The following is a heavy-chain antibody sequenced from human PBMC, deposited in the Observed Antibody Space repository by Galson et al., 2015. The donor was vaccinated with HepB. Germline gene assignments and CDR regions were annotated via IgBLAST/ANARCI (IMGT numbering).Heavy chain of an antibody. D-gene: IGHD3-10*01. Sequence: SLRLSCAASGFTFSSYWMTWVRRAPGKGLEWVANINQHGTEKYYVDSVKGRFTISRDNAKNSLYLQINILGAEDTAVYYCASLWSGEWTKDHLDVWGQGTTVTVSS. J-gene: IGHJ6*02. CDR3: ASLWSGEWTKDHLDV. CDR1: GFTFSSYW. CDR2: INQHGTEK. V-gene: IGHV3-7*03.